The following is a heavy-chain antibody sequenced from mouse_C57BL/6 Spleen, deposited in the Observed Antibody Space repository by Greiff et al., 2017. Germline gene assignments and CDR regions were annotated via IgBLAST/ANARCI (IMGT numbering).Heavy chain of an antibody. V-gene: IGHV1-7*01. CDR3: ARKDYSSSYAMDY. Sequence: VQLQQSGAELAKPGASVKLSCKASGYTFTSYWMHWVKQRPGQGLEWIGYINPSSGYTKCNQKFKDKATLTADKSSSTAYMQLSSLTYEDSAVYYCARKDYSSSYAMDYWGQGTSVTVSS. D-gene: IGHD1-1*01. J-gene: IGHJ4*01. CDR2: INPSSGYT. CDR1: GYTFTSYW.